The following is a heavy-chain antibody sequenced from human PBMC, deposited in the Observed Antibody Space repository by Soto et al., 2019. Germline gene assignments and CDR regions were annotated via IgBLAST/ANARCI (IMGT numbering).Heavy chain of an antibody. CDR1: GGSISGHY. CDR2: IYSSGTT. J-gene: IGHJ6*02. Sequence: SETLSLTCSVSGGSISGHYWSWIRLPAARRLQWVGRIYSSGTTNYNPSLKSRVRISVDTSKNQFSLKLSSVTAADTAVYYCASRTIVGATIYGMDVWGQGTTVTVSS. CDR3: ASRTIVGATIYGMDV. D-gene: IGHD1-26*01. V-gene: IGHV4-4*07.